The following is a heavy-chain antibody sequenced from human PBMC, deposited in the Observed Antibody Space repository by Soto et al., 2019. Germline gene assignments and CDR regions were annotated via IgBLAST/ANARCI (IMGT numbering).Heavy chain of an antibody. Sequence: QVQLQQWGAGPLRPLETLSLTCGVSGGSFSVYYWAWIRQSPGKGLEWIGEINDRGSINYNPSLKSRVRISVDTAKNHYSLNLRSVTAADTAVYYCARESHDILTGPPWVWYFDLWGRGTLVTVSS. CDR1: GGSFSVYY. J-gene: IGHJ2*01. D-gene: IGHD3-9*01. CDR2: INDRGSI. V-gene: IGHV4-34*01. CDR3: ARESHDILTGPPWVWYFDL.